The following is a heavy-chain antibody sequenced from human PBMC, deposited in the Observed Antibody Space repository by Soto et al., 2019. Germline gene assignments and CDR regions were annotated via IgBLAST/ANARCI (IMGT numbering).Heavy chain of an antibody. J-gene: IGHJ4*02. CDR1: GFTFSSYA. CDR2: ISGSGGST. V-gene: IGHV3-23*01. D-gene: IGHD6-13*01. CDR3: AKGYSSRQIYFGY. Sequence: GGSLRLSCSASGFTFSSYAMSWVRQAPGKGLEWVSAISGSGGSTYYADSVKGRFTISRDNSKNTLYLQMNSLRAEDTAVYYCAKGYSSRQIYFGYWGQGTLVTVSS.